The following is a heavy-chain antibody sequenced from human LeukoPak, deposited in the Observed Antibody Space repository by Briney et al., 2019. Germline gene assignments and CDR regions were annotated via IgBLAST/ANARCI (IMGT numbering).Heavy chain of an antibody. D-gene: IGHD6-19*01. CDR3: ARSIAVAGFLFDY. CDR2: IYYSGST. CDR1: GGSISSSNW. V-gene: IGHV4-4*02. Sequence: SGTLSLTCAVSGGSISSSNWWSWVRQPPGKGLEWIGEIYYSGSTNYNPSLKSRVTISVDKSKNQFSLKLSSVTAADTAVYYCARSIAVAGFLFDYWGQGTLVTVSS. J-gene: IGHJ4*02.